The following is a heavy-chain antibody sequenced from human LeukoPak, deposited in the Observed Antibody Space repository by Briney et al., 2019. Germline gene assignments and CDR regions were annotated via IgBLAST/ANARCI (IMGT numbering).Heavy chain of an antibody. CDR3: ARDEDGYNHGFDP. Sequence: SETLSLTCTVSGGSLSSSNNYWGWTRQPPGKGLEWFGSISYSGGTSYNPSLRSRVTISVDTSKNQFSLKLNSVTPEDTAVYYCARDEDGYNHGFDPWGQGTLVTVSS. CDR2: ISYSGGT. V-gene: IGHV4-39*02. J-gene: IGHJ5*02. D-gene: IGHD5-24*01. CDR1: GGSLSSSNNY.